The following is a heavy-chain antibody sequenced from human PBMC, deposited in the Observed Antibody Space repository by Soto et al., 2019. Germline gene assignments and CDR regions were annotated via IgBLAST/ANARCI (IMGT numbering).Heavy chain of an antibody. CDR2: ISGSGGSK. Sequence: GGSLRSSFAASGFTLSSYAMSWVRQAPGEVLGLVSAISGSGGSKYYAYSVKGRFTISRDNSNNTLYLQMNSLRAEDTAVYYCATQTSGCYKNWFGPWGQGALVTVSS. D-gene: IGHD6-19*01. CDR3: ATQTSGCYKNWFGP. CDR1: GFTLSSYA. V-gene: IGHV3-23*01. J-gene: IGHJ5*02.